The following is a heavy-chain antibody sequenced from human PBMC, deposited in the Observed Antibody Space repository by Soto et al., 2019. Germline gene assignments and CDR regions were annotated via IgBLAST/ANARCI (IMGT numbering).Heavy chain of an antibody. J-gene: IGHJ4*02. CDR2: IWYDGSNK. Sequence: QVQLVESGGGVVQPGRSLRLSCAASGFTFSSYGMHWVRQAPGKGLEWVAVIWYDGSNKYYADSVKGRFTISRDNSKNTLYLQMNSLRAEDTAVYYCARGGIAVAGYFDYWGQGTLVTASS. CDR1: GFTFSSYG. D-gene: IGHD6-19*01. CDR3: ARGGIAVAGYFDY. V-gene: IGHV3-33*01.